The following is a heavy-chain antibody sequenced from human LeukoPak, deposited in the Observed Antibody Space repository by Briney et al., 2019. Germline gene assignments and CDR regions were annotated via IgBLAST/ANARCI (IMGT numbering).Heavy chain of an antibody. J-gene: IGHJ4*02. CDR2: IHYTGGT. D-gene: IGHD3-10*01. CDR1: TGSLSTYW. Sequence: SETLSFTCSVSTGSLSTYWWSWIRQSPGKGLEWIGFIHYTGGTLYNPSLKSRVTLSVDVSKSQFSLSLTSATTADTAVYYCARTGSSGSFSDFWGQGTLVTVSS. CDR3: ARTGSSGSFSDF. V-gene: IGHV4-59*12.